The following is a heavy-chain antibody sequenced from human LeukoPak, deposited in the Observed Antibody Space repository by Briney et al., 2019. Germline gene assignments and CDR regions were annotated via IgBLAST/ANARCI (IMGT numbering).Heavy chain of an antibody. CDR2: INPSGSN. D-gene: IGHD3-22*01. J-gene: IGHJ6*03. CDR1: GGSFSGYY. CDR3: ARGRQEISMILVVMTGVSYYLDV. Sequence: SETLSLTCAVYGGSFSGYYWTWIRQSPGKGLEWIGEINPSGSNYYNPSLKSRLTISRDTSKTQFSLRLSSVTAADTAVCYCARGRQEISMILVVMTGVSYYLDVWGKGTTVTVS. V-gene: IGHV4-34*01.